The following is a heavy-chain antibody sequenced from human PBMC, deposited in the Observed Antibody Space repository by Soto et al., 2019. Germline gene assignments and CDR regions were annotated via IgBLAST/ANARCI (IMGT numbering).Heavy chain of an antibody. D-gene: IGHD5-18*01. CDR2: IYYSGST. Sequence: QVQLQESGPGLVKPSETLSLTCTVSGGSVSSGSYYWSWIRQPPGKGLEWIGYIYYSGSTNYNPSLKSRVTISVDTSKNQFSLKLSSVTAADTAVYYCARVGRDTAMVTGYYYYGMDVWGQGTTVTVSS. J-gene: IGHJ6*02. V-gene: IGHV4-61*01. CDR1: GGSVSSGSYY. CDR3: ARVGRDTAMVTGYYYYGMDV.